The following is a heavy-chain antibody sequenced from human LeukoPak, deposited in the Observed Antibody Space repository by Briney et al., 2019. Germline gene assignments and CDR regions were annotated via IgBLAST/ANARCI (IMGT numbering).Heavy chain of an antibody. CDR2: INHSGSA. CDR1: GGSFSGYC. V-gene: IGHV4-34*01. Sequence: SETLSLTCAVYGGSFSGYCWSWIRQPPGKGLEWIGEINHSGSANYNPSLKSRVTISVDTSKNQFSLKLSSVTAADTAVYYCATPTGDSSGYYFDYWGQGTLVTVSS. CDR3: ATPTGDSSGYYFDY. J-gene: IGHJ4*02. D-gene: IGHD3-22*01.